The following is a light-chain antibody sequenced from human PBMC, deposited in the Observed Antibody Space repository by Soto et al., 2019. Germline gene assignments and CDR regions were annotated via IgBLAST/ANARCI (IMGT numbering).Light chain of an antibody. J-gene: IGKJ1*01. Sequence: EIVLTHSPATLSLSPGERATLSCRASQSVSSYLAWYQQTPGQAPRLLIYGASNRATGIPAMFTGIGSGTDFNLPITGLEPEDFAVYCYPQRSNRPTSTVRQGTQVDIK. CDR2: GAS. CDR3: PQRSNRPTST. V-gene: IGKV3-11*01. CDR1: QSVSSY.